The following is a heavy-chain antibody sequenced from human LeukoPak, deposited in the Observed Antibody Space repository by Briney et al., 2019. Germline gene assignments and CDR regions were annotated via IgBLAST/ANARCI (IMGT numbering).Heavy chain of an antibody. J-gene: IGHJ4*02. V-gene: IGHV4-39*01. Sequence: PSETLSLTCTVSGGSISSSSYYWGWIRQPPGKGLEWIGSIYYSGSTYYNPSLKSRVTISVDTSKNQFSLKLSSVTAADTAVYYCARHQAAAGCFDYWGQGTLVTVSS. CDR3: ARHQAAAGCFDY. CDR2: IYYSGST. D-gene: IGHD6-13*01. CDR1: GGSISSSSYY.